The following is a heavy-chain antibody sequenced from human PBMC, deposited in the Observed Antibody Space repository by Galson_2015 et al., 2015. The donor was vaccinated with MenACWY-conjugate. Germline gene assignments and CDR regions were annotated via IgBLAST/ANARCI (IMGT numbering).Heavy chain of an antibody. V-gene: IGHV6-1*01. D-gene: IGHD1-14*01. CDR1: GDSVSSNSAA. CDR3: ARGVTGTSGTINWYFDF. J-gene: IGHJ2*01. Sequence: CAISGDSVSSNSAAWTWIRQSPSRGLEWLGRTYYRSRWHNDYAVSVKSRITINPDTSRNQLSLQLSSVTPEDAAVYYCARGVTGTSGTINWYFDFWGRGTLVTVSS. CDR2: TYYRSRWHN.